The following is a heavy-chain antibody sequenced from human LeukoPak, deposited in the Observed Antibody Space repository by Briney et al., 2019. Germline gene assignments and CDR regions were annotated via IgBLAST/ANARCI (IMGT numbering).Heavy chain of an antibody. CDR3: ARSLISAVIGMDV. CDR1: GFTFKDYY. D-gene: IGHD3-3*01. Sequence: PGGFLRLSCAGSGFTFKDYYLNWIRQAPGKGLEWVSYISGGSTYTNYANSVKGRFTISRDNARNSLFLQMNSLTAEDTAIYYCARSLISAVIGMDVWGQGTAVTVSS. J-gene: IGHJ6*02. V-gene: IGHV3-11*06. CDR2: ISGGSTYT.